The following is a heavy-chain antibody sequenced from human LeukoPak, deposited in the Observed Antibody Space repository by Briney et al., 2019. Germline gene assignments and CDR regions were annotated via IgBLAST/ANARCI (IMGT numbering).Heavy chain of an antibody. V-gene: IGHV4-34*01. Sequence: SETLSLTCAVYGGSFSGYYWSWIRQPPGKGLEWIGEINHSGSTNYNPSLKSRVTISVDTSKNQFSLKLSSVTAADTAVYYCATRGSGIAVAGYWGQGTLVTVSS. CDR1: GGSFSGYY. CDR2: INHSGST. J-gene: IGHJ4*02. D-gene: IGHD6-19*01. CDR3: ATRGSGIAVAGY.